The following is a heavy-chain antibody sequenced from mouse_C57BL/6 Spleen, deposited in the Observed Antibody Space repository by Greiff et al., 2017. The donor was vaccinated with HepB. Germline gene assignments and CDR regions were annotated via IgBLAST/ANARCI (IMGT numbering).Heavy chain of an antibody. Sequence: QVQLKESGPGLVQPSQSLSITCTVSGFSLTSYGVHWVRQSPGKGLEWLGVIWRGGSTDYNAAFMSRLSITKDNSKSQVFLKMNSLQADDTAIYYCALNGDSSGAWFAYWDQGTLVTVSA. CDR3: ALNGDSSGAWFAY. D-gene: IGHD3-2*02. V-gene: IGHV2-5*01. CDR1: GFSLTSYG. CDR2: IWRGGST. J-gene: IGHJ3*01.